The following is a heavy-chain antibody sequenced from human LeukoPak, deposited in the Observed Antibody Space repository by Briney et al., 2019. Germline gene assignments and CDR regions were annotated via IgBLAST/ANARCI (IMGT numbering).Heavy chain of an antibody. D-gene: IGHD2/OR15-2a*01. CDR1: GGSISSYY. CDR3: ARRTIGYYFDY. Sequence: SQTLSLTCSVSGGSISSYYWSWIRQPPGKGLEWIGYIYYSGSTSYNPSLKSRVSISLDTAKNQFSLKLSSVSAADTAVYYCARRTIGYYFDYWGQRTLVTVSS. J-gene: IGHJ4*02. CDR2: IYYSGST. V-gene: IGHV4-59*08.